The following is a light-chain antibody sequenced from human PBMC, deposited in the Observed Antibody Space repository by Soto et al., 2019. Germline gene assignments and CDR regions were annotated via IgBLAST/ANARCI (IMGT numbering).Light chain of an antibody. J-gene: IGKJ2*01. V-gene: IGKV3-11*01. Sequence: EIVLTQSPATLSLSPGERATLSCRASQSVSSSLAWYQQKPGQAPRLLIYDASNRATGIPARFSGSGSGTDFTLTIISLEPEDFAMYYCQQRSNWPPKYTFGQGTKLEMK. CDR2: DAS. CDR1: QSVSSS. CDR3: QQRSNWPPKYT.